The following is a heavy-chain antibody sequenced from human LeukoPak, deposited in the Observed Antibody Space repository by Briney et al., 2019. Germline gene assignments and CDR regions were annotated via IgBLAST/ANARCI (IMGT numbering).Heavy chain of an antibody. CDR3: ARHIVVVPAAVYYYYYGMDV. CDR1: GYTFTIYG. D-gene: IGHD2-2*01. CDR2: ISAYNGNT. V-gene: IGHV1-18*01. J-gene: IGHJ6*02. Sequence: ASVKVSCKASGYTFTIYGISWVRQAPGQGLEWMGWISAYNGNTNYAQKLQGRVTMTTNTSTSTAYMELRSLRSDDTAVYYCARHIVVVPAAVYYYYYGMDVWGQGTTVTVSS.